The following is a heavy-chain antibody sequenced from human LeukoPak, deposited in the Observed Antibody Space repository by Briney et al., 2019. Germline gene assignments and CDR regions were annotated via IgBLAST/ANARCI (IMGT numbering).Heavy chain of an antibody. CDR2: MNPNSGNT. D-gene: IGHD6-19*01. Sequence: GASVKVSCKASGYTFTGYDINWVRQATGQGLEWMGWMNPNSGNTGYAQKFQGRVTITRNTSISTAYMELSSLRSEDTAVYYCARTYSSGWDYYYYMDVWGKGTTVTVSS. CDR3: ARTYSSGWDYYYYMDV. V-gene: IGHV1-8*03. J-gene: IGHJ6*03. CDR1: GYTFTGYD.